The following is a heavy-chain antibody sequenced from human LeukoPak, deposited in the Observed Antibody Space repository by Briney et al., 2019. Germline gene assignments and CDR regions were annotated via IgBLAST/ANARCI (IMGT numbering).Heavy chain of an antibody. V-gene: IGHV3-53*01. CDR1: GFSVSSNY. D-gene: IGHD3-3*01. CDR3: AKNRKPTPRFLEWLLSAGADY. Sequence: GGSLRLSCAASGFSVSSNYMSWVRQAPGKGLAWDSLIYSDDSTYYADSVKGRFTISRDNSKNTLYLQMNSLRAEDTAVYYCAKNRKPTPRFLEWLLSAGADYWGQGTLVTVSS. CDR2: IYSDDST. J-gene: IGHJ4*02.